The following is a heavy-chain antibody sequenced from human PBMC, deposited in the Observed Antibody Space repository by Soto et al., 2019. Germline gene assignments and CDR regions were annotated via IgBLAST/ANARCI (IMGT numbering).Heavy chain of an antibody. D-gene: IGHD6-13*01. Sequence: GSLRLSCAASGFTVSSNYMSWVRQAPGKGLEWVSVIYSGGSTYYADSVKGRFTISRDNSKNTLYLQMNSLRAEDTAVYYCAREIAAAGTLYGMDVWGQGTTVTVSS. CDR3: AREIAAAGTLYGMDV. J-gene: IGHJ6*02. CDR1: GFTVSSNY. CDR2: IYSGGST. V-gene: IGHV3-53*01.